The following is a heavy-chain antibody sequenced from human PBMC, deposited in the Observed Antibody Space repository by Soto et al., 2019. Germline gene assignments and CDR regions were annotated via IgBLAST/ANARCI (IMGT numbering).Heavy chain of an antibody. V-gene: IGHV1-69*06. CDR2: VIPRFLKG. J-gene: IGHJ4*02. CDR1: GGTFDSYA. Sequence: SVKVSCKASGGTFDSYAISWVRQAPGQGLEWMGGVIPRFLKGNYAQKFQGRVSITADKSTNTVYMEMNSLMSEDTAVYFCARGGGEIANPPTYLYWGPGTQVTVSS. CDR3: ARGGGEIANPPTYLY. D-gene: IGHD3-16*01.